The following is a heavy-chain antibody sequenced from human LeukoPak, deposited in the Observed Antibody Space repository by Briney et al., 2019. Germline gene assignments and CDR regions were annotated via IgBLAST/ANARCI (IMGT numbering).Heavy chain of an antibody. D-gene: IGHD2-21*02. J-gene: IGHJ4*02. Sequence: GSLRLSCAASGFTFSDYYMSWIRQAPGKGLEWVSYISSSGSTIYYADSVKGRFTISRDNAKNSLYLQMNSLRAEDTAVYYCAKDLSPFVVVTAIHDYWGQGTLVTVSS. V-gene: IGHV3-11*01. CDR3: AKDLSPFVVVTAIHDY. CDR1: GFTFSDYY. CDR2: ISSSGSTI.